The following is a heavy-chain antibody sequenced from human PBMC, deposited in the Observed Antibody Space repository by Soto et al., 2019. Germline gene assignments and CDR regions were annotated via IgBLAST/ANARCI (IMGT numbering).Heavy chain of an antibody. Sequence: ASLKVSCKASGYTFTSYGISWVRQAPGQGLEWMGWISAYNGNTNYAQKLQGRVTMTTDTSTSTAYMELRSLRSDDTAVYYCATFTYCSGGSCYPSPFDYWGQGTLVTVSS. D-gene: IGHD2-15*01. V-gene: IGHV1-18*01. J-gene: IGHJ4*02. CDR3: ATFTYCSGGSCYPSPFDY. CDR1: GYTFTSYG. CDR2: ISAYNGNT.